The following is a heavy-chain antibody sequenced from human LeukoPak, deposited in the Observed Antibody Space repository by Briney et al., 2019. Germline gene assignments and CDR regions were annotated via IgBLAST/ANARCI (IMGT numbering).Heavy chain of an antibody. V-gene: IGHV4-39*01. CDR3: ARGEGGLVDY. Sequence: SETLSLTCTVSGGSISSGSYYWGWIRQPPGKGLEWIGSIYYSGNTYYNPSLKSRVTISVDTSRNQFSLKLSSVTAADTAVYYCARGEGGLVDYWGQGTLVTVSS. CDR2: IYYSGNT. D-gene: IGHD3-16*01. CDR1: GGSISSGSYY. J-gene: IGHJ4*02.